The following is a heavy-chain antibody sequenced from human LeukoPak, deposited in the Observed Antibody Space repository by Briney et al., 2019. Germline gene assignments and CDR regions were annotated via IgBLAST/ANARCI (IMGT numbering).Heavy chain of an antibody. D-gene: IGHD5-18*01. CDR3: AKDRYSYAFEYSDS. Sequence: GGSLRLSCAASGFTFSSYGMHWVRQAPGKGLDWVAVISNDGSKEYYADSVKGRFTISRDNSKNTLSLQVSSLRTEDTAVYYCAKDRYSYAFEYSDSWGQGTLVTVSS. J-gene: IGHJ4*02. CDR1: GFTFSSYG. CDR2: ISNDGSKE. V-gene: IGHV3-30*18.